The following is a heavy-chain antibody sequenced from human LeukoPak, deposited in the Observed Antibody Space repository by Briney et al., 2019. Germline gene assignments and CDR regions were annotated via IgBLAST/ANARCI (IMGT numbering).Heavy chain of an antibody. Sequence: GGSLRLSCAASSFTFSAYVMHWVRQAPGRGLEWHSSISSSSTYMSYADSVKGRFTVSRDNAENSLYLQMSGLRGEDTAVYYCARGPKSEWLQNYFDYWGQGALVAVSS. CDR2: ISSSSTYM. CDR1: SFTFSAYV. D-gene: IGHD5-12*01. J-gene: IGHJ4*02. CDR3: ARGPKSEWLQNYFDY. V-gene: IGHV3-21*06.